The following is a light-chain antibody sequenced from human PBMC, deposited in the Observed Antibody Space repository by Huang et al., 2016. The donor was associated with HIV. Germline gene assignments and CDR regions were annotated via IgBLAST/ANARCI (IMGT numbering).Light chain of an antibody. CDR2: GAS. J-gene: IGKJ1*01. Sequence: EIVMTQSPANLSLSPGDTATLFCTASGNVNIDLAWYQKRAGQTPRLLISGASVRATETSSRFTGSGSGAEFTLTITGLQSEDSAVYFCHQYDDWPPWTFGQGTRLEI. CDR3: HQYDDWPPWT. V-gene: IGKV3-15*01. CDR1: GNVNID.